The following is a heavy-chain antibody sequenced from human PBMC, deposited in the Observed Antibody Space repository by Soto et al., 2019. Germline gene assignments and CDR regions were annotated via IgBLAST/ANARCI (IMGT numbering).Heavy chain of an antibody. CDR1: GFTFSSYA. CDR3: ARDGLLGYFDY. V-gene: IGHV3-30-3*01. CDR2: ISYDGSNK. J-gene: IGHJ4*02. D-gene: IGHD2-15*01. Sequence: QVQLVESGGGVVQPGRSLRRSCAASGFTFSSYAMHWVRQAPGKGLEWVAVISYDGSNKYYADSVKGRFTISRDNSKNTLYLQMNSLRAEDTAVYYCARDGLLGYFDYWGQGTLVTVSS.